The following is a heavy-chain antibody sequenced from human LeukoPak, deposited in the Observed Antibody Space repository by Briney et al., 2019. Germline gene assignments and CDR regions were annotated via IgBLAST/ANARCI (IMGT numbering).Heavy chain of an antibody. CDR1: GFTFSSYS. V-gene: IGHV3-48*04. CDR3: AREQAPYGGDAFDI. J-gene: IGHJ3*02. D-gene: IGHD3-10*01. CDR2: ISSSSSTI. Sequence: PSGGSLRLSCAASGFTFSSYSTNWVRQAPGKGLEWVSYISSSSSTIYYADSVKGRFTISRDNAKNSLYLQMNSLRAEDTAVYYCAREQAPYGGDAFDIWGQGTMVTVSS.